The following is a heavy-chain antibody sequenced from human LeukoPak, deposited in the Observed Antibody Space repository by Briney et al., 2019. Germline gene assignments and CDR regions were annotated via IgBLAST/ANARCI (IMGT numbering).Heavy chain of an antibody. CDR2: ISSNDGNT. V-gene: IGHV1-18*01. Sequence: ASVKVSCKASGYTFTSYGISWVRQAPGQGLEWMGWISSNDGNTYYVQNFQGRVTMTTDTSTSTAYMELRSLRSDDTAVYYCARVDILTGYYLFDSWGQGTLVTVSS. CDR1: GYTFTSYG. D-gene: IGHD3-9*01. CDR3: ARVDILTGYYLFDS. J-gene: IGHJ4*02.